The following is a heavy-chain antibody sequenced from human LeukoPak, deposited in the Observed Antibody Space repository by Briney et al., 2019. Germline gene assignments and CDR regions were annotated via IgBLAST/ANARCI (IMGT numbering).Heavy chain of an antibody. Sequence: GASVKVSCKASGYTFTSYGISWVRQTPGQGLEWMGWISAYNGNTNYAQKLQGRVTMTTDTSTSTAYMELRSLRSDDTAVYYCARDPSAYYYGSGSYYNPTPVTFDYWGQGTLVTVSS. CDR2: ISAYNGNT. CDR3: ARDPSAYYYGSGSYYNPTPVTFDY. CDR1: GYTFTSYG. D-gene: IGHD3-10*01. V-gene: IGHV1-18*01. J-gene: IGHJ4*02.